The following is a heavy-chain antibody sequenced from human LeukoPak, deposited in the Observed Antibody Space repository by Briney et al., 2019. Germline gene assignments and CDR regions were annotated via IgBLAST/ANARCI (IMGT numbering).Heavy chain of an antibody. CDR2: IKQDGSEK. V-gene: IGHV3-7*01. CDR1: GFTFSNAW. CDR3: ASLTSDYYDSSGYYIFDY. Sequence: GGSLRLSCAASGFTFSNAWMSWVRQAPGKGLEWVANIKQDGSEKYYVDSVKGRFTISRDNAKNSLYLQMNSLRAEDTAVYYCASLTSDYYDSSGYYIFDYWGQGTLVTVSS. D-gene: IGHD3-22*01. J-gene: IGHJ4*02.